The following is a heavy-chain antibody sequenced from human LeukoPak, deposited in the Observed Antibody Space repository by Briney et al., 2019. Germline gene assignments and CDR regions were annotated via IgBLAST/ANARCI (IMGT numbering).Heavy chain of an antibody. D-gene: IGHD4-11*01. J-gene: IGHJ4*02. CDR1: GFTFDDYG. CDR3: AREGGLQHHFDY. V-gene: IGHV4-39*07. Sequence: RTGGSLRLSCAASGFTFDDYGMSWVRQAPGKGLEWIGSMYYSGSTYYNPSLKSRVTISVDTSKNQFSLKLSSVTAADTAVYYCAREGGLQHHFDYWGQGTLVTVSS. CDR2: MYYSGST.